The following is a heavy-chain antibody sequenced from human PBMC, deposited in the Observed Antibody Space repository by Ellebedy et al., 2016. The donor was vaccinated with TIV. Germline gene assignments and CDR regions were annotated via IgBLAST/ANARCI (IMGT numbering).Heavy chain of an antibody. Sequence: SETLSLXCTVSGVSITSPNSFWGWIRQPPGMGLEWVGSIYNSGSTSYNPSLESRVTISLDTSKNQFSLKLASVTAADTAVYFCARGTGGYNWAYWGPGILVTVSS. V-gene: IGHV4-39*07. CDR2: IYNSGST. CDR3: ARGTGGYNWAY. CDR1: GVSITSPNSF. D-gene: IGHD5-24*01. J-gene: IGHJ4*02.